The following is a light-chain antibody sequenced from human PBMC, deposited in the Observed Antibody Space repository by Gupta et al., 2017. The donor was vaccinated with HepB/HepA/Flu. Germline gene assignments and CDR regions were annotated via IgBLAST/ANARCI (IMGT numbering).Light chain of an antibody. CDR2: GAS. CDR1: HISSSY. Sequence: EFVLPQSQGTLSLSPGERATLSCRASHISSSYLDRYQQKPGQAPRLLIYGASSRATGIPDRFSGSGSCTGFTLTITRLEPEDFAVDYCHQCDSSPPRCSFGQGTKLEIK. CDR3: HQCDSSPPRCS. J-gene: IGKJ2*04. V-gene: IGKV3-20*01.